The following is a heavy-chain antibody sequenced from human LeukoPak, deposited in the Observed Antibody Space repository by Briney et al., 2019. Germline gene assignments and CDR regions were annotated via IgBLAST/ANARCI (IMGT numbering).Heavy chain of an antibody. CDR1: GFTFSDYY. Sequence: GGSLRLSCAASGFTFSDYYTSWIRQAPGKGLEWVSYISSSGSTIYYADSVKGRFTISRDNAKNSLYLQMNSLRAEDTAVYYCASGQTTVTTVDYWGQGTLVTVSS. J-gene: IGHJ4*02. V-gene: IGHV3-11*01. CDR3: ASGQTTVTTVDY. D-gene: IGHD4-17*01. CDR2: ISSSGSTI.